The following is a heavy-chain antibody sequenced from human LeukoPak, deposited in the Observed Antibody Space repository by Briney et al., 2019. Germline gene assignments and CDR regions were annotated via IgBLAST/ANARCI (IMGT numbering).Heavy chain of an antibody. J-gene: IGHJ4*02. CDR3: ARDRKVAGTLYYFDY. D-gene: IGHD6-19*01. Sequence: ASVKVSCKASGYTFTSYGISWVRQAPGQGLEWMGWISAYNGNTNYAQKLQGRVTMTTDTSTSTAYMELRSLRPDDTAVYYCARDRKVAGTLYYFDYWGQGTLVTVSS. CDR1: GYTFTSYG. V-gene: IGHV1-18*01. CDR2: ISAYNGNT.